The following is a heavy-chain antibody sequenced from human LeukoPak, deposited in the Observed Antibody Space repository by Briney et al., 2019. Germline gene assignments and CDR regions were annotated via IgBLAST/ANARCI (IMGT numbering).Heavy chain of an antibody. D-gene: IGHD3-22*01. CDR1: GFTFSSYA. CDR2: ISGSGGST. J-gene: IGHJ4*02. CDR3: AKDHGYYDSSGVLDY. Sequence: PGGSLRLSCAASGFTFSSYAMSWVRQAPGKGLEWVSAISGSGGSTYYADSVKGRCTISRDNSNNTLYLQMNSLRAEDTAVYYCAKDHGYYDSSGVLDYWGQGTLVTVSS. V-gene: IGHV3-23*01.